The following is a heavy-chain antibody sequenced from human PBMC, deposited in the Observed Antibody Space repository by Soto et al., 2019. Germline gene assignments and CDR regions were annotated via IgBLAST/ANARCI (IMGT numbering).Heavy chain of an antibody. CDR3: ARGPVLLWFGELSDFDY. J-gene: IGHJ4*02. D-gene: IGHD3-10*01. V-gene: IGHV3-74*01. Sequence: GGSLRLSCAASGFTFSSYWMNWVRQAPGKGLVWVSRINSDGSSTSYADSVKGRFTISRDNAKNTLYLQMNSLRAEDTAVYYCARGPVLLWFGELSDFDYWGQGTLVTVSS. CDR1: GFTFSSYW. CDR2: INSDGSST.